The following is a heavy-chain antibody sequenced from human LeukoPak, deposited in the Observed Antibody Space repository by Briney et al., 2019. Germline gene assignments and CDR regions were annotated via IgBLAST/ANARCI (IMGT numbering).Heavy chain of an antibody. CDR2: IYYSGST. D-gene: IGHD6-6*01. CDR1: GGSISSYY. J-gene: IGHJ3*02. CDR3: ARREGIAARPGHAFDI. V-gene: IGHV4-59*08. Sequence: SETLSLTCTVSGGSISSYYWSWIRQPPGKGLEWIGYIYYSGSTNYNPSLKGRVTISVDTSKNQFSLKLSSVTAADTAVYYCARREGIAARPGHAFDIWGQGTMVTVSS.